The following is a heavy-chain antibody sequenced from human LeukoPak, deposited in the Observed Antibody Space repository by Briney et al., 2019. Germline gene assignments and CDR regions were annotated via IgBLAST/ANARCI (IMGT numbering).Heavy chain of an antibody. D-gene: IGHD3-22*01. CDR1: GFTFSSYW. V-gene: IGHV3-7*01. CDR2: IKPDGSEK. CDR3: ARAMRKPQPFFDY. J-gene: IGHJ4*02. Sequence: GGSLRLSCAASGFTFSSYWMSWVRQAPGKGLEWVANIKPDGSEKHYVDSVKGRFTISRDNAKNSLYLQMNSLRAEDTAVYYCARAMRKPQPFFDYWGQGTLVTVSS.